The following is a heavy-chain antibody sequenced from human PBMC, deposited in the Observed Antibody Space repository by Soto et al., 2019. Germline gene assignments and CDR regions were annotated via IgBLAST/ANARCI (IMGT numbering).Heavy chain of an antibody. CDR2: ITSTSSTK. D-gene: IGHD4-17*01. V-gene: IGHV3-48*01. Sequence: GGSLRLSCAASGFTFSSHAMNWVRQAPGKGLEWLSYITSTSSTKSYADSVKGRFTISRDNAKNSLYLQMNSLRAEDTAVYYCAKDRTHTVTNDYWGQGTLVTVSS. CDR3: AKDRTHTVTNDY. J-gene: IGHJ4*02. CDR1: GFTFSSHA.